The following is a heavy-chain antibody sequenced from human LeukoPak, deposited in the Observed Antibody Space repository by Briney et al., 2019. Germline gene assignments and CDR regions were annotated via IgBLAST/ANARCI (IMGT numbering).Heavy chain of an antibody. D-gene: IGHD2-21*01. CDR3: AKDFRIGYSAHFDY. CDR1: GFTLSTNA. CDR2: ISGSGAST. V-gene: IGHV3-23*01. Sequence: GGSLRLSYLTSGFTLSTNAMSWVRQAPGKGLEWISGISGSGASTYYADSVKGRFSISRDNSKNTLYLQMDSLRGEDTAVYYCAKDFRIGYSAHFDYWGQGALVTVSS. J-gene: IGHJ4*02.